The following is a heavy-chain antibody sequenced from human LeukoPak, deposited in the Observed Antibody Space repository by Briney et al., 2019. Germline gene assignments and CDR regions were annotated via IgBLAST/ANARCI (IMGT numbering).Heavy chain of an antibody. CDR2: IYYSGST. J-gene: IGHJ3*02. CDR3: ASLLLWFGESDAFDI. D-gene: IGHD3-10*01. V-gene: IGHV4-59*08. CDR1: GGSISTYY. Sequence: SETLSLTCTVSGGSISTYYWSWIRQPPGKGLEWIGYIYYSGSTNYNPSLKSRVTISVDTSKNQFSLKLSSVTAADTAVYYCASLLLWFGESDAFDIWGQGTMVTVSS.